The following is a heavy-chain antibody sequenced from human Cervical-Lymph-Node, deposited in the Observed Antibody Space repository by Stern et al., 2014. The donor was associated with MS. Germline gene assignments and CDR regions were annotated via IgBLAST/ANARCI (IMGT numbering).Heavy chain of an antibody. D-gene: IGHD2/OR15-2a*01. CDR3: ARCRVLLTAFYDSMDV. V-gene: IGHV1-69*01. Sequence: QLVQSGAEMKKPGSSVKVSCMASGGTFSDYAISWVRQAPGHGLEWMGGIGPRFGAAHYGQKFQGRVTITADESTSTAFMELSGLRSDDTAVYYCARCRVLLTAFYDSMDVWGRGTTVSVSS. J-gene: IGHJ6*02. CDR2: IGPRFGAA. CDR1: GGTFSDYA.